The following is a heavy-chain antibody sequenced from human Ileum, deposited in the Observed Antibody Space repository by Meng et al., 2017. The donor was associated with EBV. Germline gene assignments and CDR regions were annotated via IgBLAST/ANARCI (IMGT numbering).Heavy chain of an antibody. CDR3: ASHPGGNSQYYSSGDDY. Sequence: QVRVRQLGAGLLKPSGPLSLTCAVYGGSFSGYYWSWIRQPPGKGLEWIGEINHRGGAFYNPSLKSRVTMSIDTSKNQFSLKLNSVTAADTAVYYCASHPGGNSQYYSSGDDYWGQGALVTVSS. CDR2: INHRGGA. CDR1: GGSFSGYY. J-gene: IGHJ4*02. V-gene: IGHV4-34*01. D-gene: IGHD3-22*01.